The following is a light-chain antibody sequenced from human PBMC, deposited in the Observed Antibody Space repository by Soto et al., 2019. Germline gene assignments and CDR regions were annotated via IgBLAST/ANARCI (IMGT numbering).Light chain of an antibody. CDR1: QSVSSN. CDR2: GAS. Sequence: EIVLTQSPATLSLFPGERATLSCRASQSVSSNLAWYQQKPGQAPSLLIYGASSRATGIPDRFSGSGSGTDFTLTISRLDPEDFAVDYCQQYGSSRTFGQGTKVDIK. V-gene: IGKV3-20*01. J-gene: IGKJ1*01. CDR3: QQYGSSRT.